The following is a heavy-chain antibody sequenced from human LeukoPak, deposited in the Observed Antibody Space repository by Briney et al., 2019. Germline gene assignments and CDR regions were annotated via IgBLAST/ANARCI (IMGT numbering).Heavy chain of an antibody. J-gene: IGHJ4*02. CDR3: ARDLFYYGSGSYRDY. D-gene: IGHD3-10*01. V-gene: IGHV1-46*01. CDR1: GYSFTSYY. Sequence: GASVKVSCKASGYSFTSYYMHWVRQPPGQGLEWMGFINPSGSSAAYAQKFQGRLTMTRDMFTSTDYMELTSLTSDDTAVYYCARDLFYYGSGSYRDYWGQGTLVTVSS. CDR2: INPSGSSA.